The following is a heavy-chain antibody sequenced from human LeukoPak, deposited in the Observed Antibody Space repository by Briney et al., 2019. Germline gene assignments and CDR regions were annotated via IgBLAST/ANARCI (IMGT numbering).Heavy chain of an antibody. J-gene: IGHJ3*02. CDR1: GGTFSSYA. CDR3: ARRFTYYYDSSGYSLDAFDI. V-gene: IGHV1-69*05. D-gene: IGHD3-22*01. Sequence: SVKVSXKASGGTFSSYAISWMRQAPGQGLEWIGGIIPIFGTANYAQKFQGRVTITTDESTSTAYMELSSLRSEDTAVYYCARRFTYYYDSSGYSLDAFDIWGQGTMVTVSS. CDR2: IIPIFGTA.